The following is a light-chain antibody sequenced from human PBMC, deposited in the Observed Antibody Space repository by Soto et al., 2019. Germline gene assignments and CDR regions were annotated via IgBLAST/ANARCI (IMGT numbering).Light chain of an antibody. V-gene: IGLV2-23*01. J-gene: IGLJ1*01. CDR2: EGS. CDR1: SSEVGNNNL. CDR3: CSYAGSSTFV. Sequence: QSALTQPASVSGSHGQSITISCTGTSSEVGNNNLVSWYQQQPGKAPKLMIYEGSKRPAGVSNRFPGSKSGNKASLTISGLQAEDEADYYCCSYAGSSTFVFGTRTKVTVL.